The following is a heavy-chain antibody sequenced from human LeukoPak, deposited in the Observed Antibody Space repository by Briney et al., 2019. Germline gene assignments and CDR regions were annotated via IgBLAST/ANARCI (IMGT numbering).Heavy chain of an antibody. CDR3: ARGPAGYN. J-gene: IGHJ4*02. V-gene: IGHV3-53*01. CDR1: GFTVSSNH. D-gene: IGHD1-1*01. Sequence: PGGSLRLSCAASGFTVSSNHMSWVRQAPGKGLEWVSAIYSGGSTDYADSVKGRFTISRDNLKNTLYLQMSSLRAEDTAVYYCARGPAGYNWGQGTLVTFSS. CDR2: IYSGGST.